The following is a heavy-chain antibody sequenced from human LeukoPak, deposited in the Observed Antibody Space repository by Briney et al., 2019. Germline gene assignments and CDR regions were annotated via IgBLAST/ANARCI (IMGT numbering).Heavy chain of an antibody. V-gene: IGHV3-48*04. CDR2: ISSSSSTI. D-gene: IGHD5-24*01. Sequence: GGSLRLSCEASGFIFSSYSMNWVRQAPGKGLEWVSYISSSSSTIYYADSVKGRFTISRDNAKNSLYLQMNSLRAEDTAVYYCARPNSRTTILRDGYIGEQAFDIWGQGTMVTVSS. J-gene: IGHJ3*02. CDR1: GFIFSSYS. CDR3: ARPNSRTTILRDGYIGEQAFDI.